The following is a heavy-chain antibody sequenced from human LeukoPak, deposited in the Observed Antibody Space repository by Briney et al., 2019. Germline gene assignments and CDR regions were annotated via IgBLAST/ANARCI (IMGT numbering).Heavy chain of an antibody. CDR3: TRDRRGDNGVDY. V-gene: IGHV3-74*01. D-gene: IGHD4-17*01. Sequence: GRSLRLSCAASGFTFSSYWMHWVRQAPGKGLVWVSRIDRDGISTRYADSVKGRFTISRDNAKNTLYLQMNSLRAEDTAVYFCTRDRRGDNGVDYWGQGPLVTVSS. J-gene: IGHJ4*02. CDR2: IDRDGIST. CDR1: GFTFSSYW.